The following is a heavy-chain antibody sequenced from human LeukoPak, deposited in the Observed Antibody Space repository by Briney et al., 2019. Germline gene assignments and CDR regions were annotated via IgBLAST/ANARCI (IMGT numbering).Heavy chain of an antibody. CDR3: ARESLGLGEYGAFDI. J-gene: IGHJ3*02. V-gene: IGHV4-39*07. CDR2: IYYSGST. Sequence: PSETLSLTCTVSGGSISSSSYYWGWIRQPPGKGLEWIGSIYYSGSTYFNPSLKSRVTISVDTSKNQFSLKLSSVTAADTAVYYCARESLGLGEYGAFDIWGQGTMVTVSS. D-gene: IGHD1-26*01. CDR1: GGSISSSSYY.